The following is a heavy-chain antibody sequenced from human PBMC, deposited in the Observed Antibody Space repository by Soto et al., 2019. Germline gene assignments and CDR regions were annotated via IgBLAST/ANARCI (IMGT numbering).Heavy chain of an antibody. V-gene: IGHV4-59*01. CDR3: ARVQAMVRGGYYYYYYMDV. J-gene: IGHJ6*03. CDR2: IYYSGST. D-gene: IGHD3-10*01. CDR1: GGSISSYC. Sequence: SETLSLTCTVSGGSISSYCWSWIRQPPGKGLEWIGYIYYSGSTNYNPSLKSRVTISVDTSKNQFSLKLSSVTAADTAVYYCARVQAMVRGGYYYYYYMDVWGKGTTVTVSS.